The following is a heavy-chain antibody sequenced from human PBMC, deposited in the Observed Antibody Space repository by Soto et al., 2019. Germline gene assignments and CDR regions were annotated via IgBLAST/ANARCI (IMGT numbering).Heavy chain of an antibody. J-gene: IGHJ6*02. D-gene: IGHD6-13*01. V-gene: IGHV4-39*01. CDR3: ARHIFDSSSWYLSYYYYGMDV. CDR1: GGSISSIRYY. CDR2: IYYSGST. Sequence: SKTLSLTSTVSGGSISSIRYYWAWIRQPPGKGLEWIGSIYYSGSTYYTPSLKSRVTISVDTSKNQFSLKLSSVTAADTAVYYCARHIFDSSSWYLSYYYYGMDVWGQGTTVT.